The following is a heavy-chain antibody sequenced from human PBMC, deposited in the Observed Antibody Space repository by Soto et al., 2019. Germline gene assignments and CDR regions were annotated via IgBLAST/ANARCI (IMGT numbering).Heavy chain of an antibody. D-gene: IGHD6-19*01. CDR1: GLSITDSEMG. Sequence: QVTLKESGPVLVKPTETLTLRCTVSGLSITDSEMGVSWIRQHPGQPLEWLAHIDSSGEKSYRTFLKSRRAISKDTSKSQIVLTMTNMDPADTATYYCARRHLAVAVSPWFDPWGQGIPVTVSS. V-gene: IGHV2-26*01. CDR2: IDSSGEK. J-gene: IGHJ5*02. CDR3: ARRHLAVAVSPWFDP.